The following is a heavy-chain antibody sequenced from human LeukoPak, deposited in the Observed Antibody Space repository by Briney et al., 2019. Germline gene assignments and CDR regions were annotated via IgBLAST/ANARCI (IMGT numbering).Heavy chain of an antibody. CDR2: ISYDGSNK. CDR1: GFTFSSYG. J-gene: IGHJ4*02. D-gene: IGHD3-16*01. CDR3: AKGARLRLGELSGYYFDY. V-gene: IGHV3-30*18. Sequence: TGGSLRLSCAASGFTFSSYGMHWVRQAPGKGLEWVAVISYDGSNKYYADSVKGRFTISRDNSKNTLYLQMNSLRAEDTAVYYCAKGARLRLGELSGYYFDYWGQGTLVTVSS.